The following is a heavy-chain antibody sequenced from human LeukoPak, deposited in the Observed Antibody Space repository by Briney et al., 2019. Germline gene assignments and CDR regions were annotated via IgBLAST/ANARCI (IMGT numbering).Heavy chain of an antibody. Sequence: ASVKVSCKASGYTFTSYGISWVRQAPGQGLEWMGWISAYNGNTDYAQSLQGRVTMTIDTSTSTVYMELGSLRSDDTAVYYCARDVGRSYDLDYWGQGTLVTVSS. D-gene: IGHD3-16*01. CDR2: ISAYNGNT. CDR3: ARDVGRSYDLDY. V-gene: IGHV1-18*01. J-gene: IGHJ4*02. CDR1: GYTFTSYG.